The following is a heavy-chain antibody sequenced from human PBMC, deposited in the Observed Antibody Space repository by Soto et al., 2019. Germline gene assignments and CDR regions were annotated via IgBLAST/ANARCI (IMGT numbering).Heavy chain of an antibody. CDR1: GGSITSNSHA. CDR3: ASRHSSPYFDY. Sequence: SSETLSLTCTVSGGSITSNSHAWGWLRQPPGKGLEWIGSIYYSGSTYYNPSLKSRVTISVDTSKNQFSLKLNSVTAADTAVYYCASRHSSPYFDYWGQGTLVTVSS. D-gene: IGHD6-13*01. V-gene: IGHV4-39*07. J-gene: IGHJ4*02. CDR2: IYYSGST.